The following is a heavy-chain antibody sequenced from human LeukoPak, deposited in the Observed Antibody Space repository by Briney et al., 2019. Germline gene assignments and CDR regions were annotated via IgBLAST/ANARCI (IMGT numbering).Heavy chain of an antibody. CDR1: GGSFSGYY. J-gene: IGHJ4*02. CDR3: AREYRVRGVIRGGYYFDY. Sequence: SETLSLTCAVYGGSFSGYYWSWIRQPPGKGLEWIGEINHSGSTNYNPSLKSRVTISVDTSKNQFSQKLSSVTAADTAVYYCAREYRVRGVIRGGYYFDYWGQGTLVTVSS. V-gene: IGHV4-34*01. CDR2: INHSGST. D-gene: IGHD3-10*01.